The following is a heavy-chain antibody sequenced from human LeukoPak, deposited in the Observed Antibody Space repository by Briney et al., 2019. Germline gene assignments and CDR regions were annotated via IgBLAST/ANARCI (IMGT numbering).Heavy chain of an antibody. V-gene: IGHV4-59*01. CDR3: ARGLRYFDWLSWFDP. J-gene: IGHJ5*02. CDR1: GGSISSYY. CDR2: IYYSGST. Sequence: PSETLSLTCTVSGGSISSYYWSWIRQPPGKGLEWIGYIYYSGSTNYNPSLKSRVTISVDPSKNQFSLKLSSVTAADTAVYYCARGLRYFDWLSWFDPWGQGTLVTVSS. D-gene: IGHD3-9*01.